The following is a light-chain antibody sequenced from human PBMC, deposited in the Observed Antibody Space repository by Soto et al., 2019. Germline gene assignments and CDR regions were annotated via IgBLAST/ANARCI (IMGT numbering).Light chain of an antibody. CDR3: QSYDSSLSALVV. CDR1: SSNIGAGYD. Sequence: QPVLTQPPSVSGAPGQWVTISCTGSSSNIGAGYDVHWYQQLPGTAPKLLIYGNSNRPSGVPDRFSGSKSGTSASLAITGLQAEDEADYYCQSYDSSLSALVVFGGGTKLTVL. V-gene: IGLV1-40*01. CDR2: GNS. J-gene: IGLJ2*01.